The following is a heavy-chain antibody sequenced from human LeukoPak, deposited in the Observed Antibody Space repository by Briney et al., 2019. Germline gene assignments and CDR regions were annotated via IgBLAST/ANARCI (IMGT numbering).Heavy chain of an antibody. Sequence: GGSLRLSCAASGFSVRGKYMSWVRQAPGKGLEWVSIIYSGGSTFYADSVKGRFTFTRDNLKNTLYLQMNSLRVEDTAVYYCAKDPAAGGSLPDGYFDYWGQGTLVTVSS. CDR1: GFSVRGKY. D-gene: IGHD6-13*01. CDR2: IYSGGST. J-gene: IGHJ4*02. CDR3: AKDPAAGGSLPDGYFDY. V-gene: IGHV3-66*01.